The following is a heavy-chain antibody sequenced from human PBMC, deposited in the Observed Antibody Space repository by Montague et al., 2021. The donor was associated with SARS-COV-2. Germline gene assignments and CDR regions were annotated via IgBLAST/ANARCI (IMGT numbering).Heavy chain of an antibody. CDR3: AHREEDNIGASWFDH. Sequence: PALVKPTQTLTLTCSFSGFSLDTRGAGVAWIRQPPGKALEWLGIXYWXDGKHYNPSLKSRLSISKDTSKNQVVLILTNVGPADTATYYCAHREEDNIGASWFDHWGQGTLVTVSS. CDR2: XYWXDGK. CDR1: GFSLDTRGAG. V-gene: IGHV2-5*02. J-gene: IGHJ5*02. D-gene: IGHD6-13*01.